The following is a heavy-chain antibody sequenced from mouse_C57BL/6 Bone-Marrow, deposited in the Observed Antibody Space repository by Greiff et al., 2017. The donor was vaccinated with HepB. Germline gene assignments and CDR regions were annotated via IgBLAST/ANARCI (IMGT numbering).Heavy chain of an antibody. CDR2: ISSGGSYT. J-gene: IGHJ1*03. D-gene: IGHD1-1*01. V-gene: IGHV5-6*01. CDR3: ARDTTGGGYFDV. CDR1: GFTFSSYG. Sequence: EVKVVESGGDLVKPGGSLKLSCAASGFTFSSYGMSWVRQTPDKRLEWVATISSGGSYTYYPDSVKGRFTISRDNAKNTLYLQMSSLKSEDTAMYYCARDTTGGGYFDVWGTGTTVTVSS.